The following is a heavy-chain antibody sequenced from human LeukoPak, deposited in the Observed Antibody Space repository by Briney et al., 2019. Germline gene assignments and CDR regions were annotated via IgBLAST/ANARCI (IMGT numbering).Heavy chain of an antibody. D-gene: IGHD5-18*01. CDR2: IIPILGIT. CDR3: ARDLIYTGYSYGYGAFDI. Sequence: SVKVSCKASGGTFSSYAISWVRQAPGQGLEWMGRIIPILGITNYAQKFQGRVTITADKSTSTDYMELSSLRSEDTAVYYCARDLIYTGYSYGYGAFDIWGQGTMVTVSS. V-gene: IGHV1-69*04. CDR1: GGTFSSYA. J-gene: IGHJ3*02.